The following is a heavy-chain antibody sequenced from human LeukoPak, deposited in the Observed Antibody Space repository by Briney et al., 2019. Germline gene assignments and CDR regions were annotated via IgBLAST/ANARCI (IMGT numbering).Heavy chain of an antibody. Sequence: GSLRLSCAASGFTFSGSAMHWVRQASGKGLEWVGRIRSKANSYATAYAASVQGRFTISRDDSKNTSYLQMNSLKTEDTAVYYCTRPRSKENYYYGMDVWGQGTTVTVSS. V-gene: IGHV3-73*01. CDR3: TRPRSKENYYYGMDV. D-gene: IGHD1-14*01. CDR2: IRSKANSYAT. J-gene: IGHJ6*02. CDR1: GFTFSGSA.